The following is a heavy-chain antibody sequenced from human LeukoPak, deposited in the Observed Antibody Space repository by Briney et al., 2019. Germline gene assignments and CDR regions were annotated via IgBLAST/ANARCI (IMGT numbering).Heavy chain of an antibody. J-gene: IGHJ4*02. V-gene: IGHV4-4*02. CDR3: ARVSLWFGEGENDY. Sequence: SETLSLTCAVSGGSISSSNWWSWVRQPPGKGLEWIGEINHSGSTNYNPSLKSRVTISVDTSKNQFSLKLSSVTAADTAVYYCARVSLWFGEGENDYWGQGTLVTVSS. CDR1: GGSISSSNW. D-gene: IGHD3-10*01. CDR2: INHSGST.